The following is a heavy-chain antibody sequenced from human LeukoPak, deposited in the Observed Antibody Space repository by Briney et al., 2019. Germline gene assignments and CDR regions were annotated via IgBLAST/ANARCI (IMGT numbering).Heavy chain of an antibody. J-gene: IGHJ6*03. CDR1: GFSVRTNY. Sequence: PGGSLRLSCAASGFSVRTNYMSWVRQAPGTGLEWVSTLSGSGTATYYADSVKGRFTTSRDNSKDTLYLQMDNLRADDTAVYYCAKHLGSHSFLFYYMDVWGTGTSVIVS. D-gene: IGHD2-15*01. CDR3: AKHLGSHSFLFYYMDV. CDR2: LSGSGTAT. V-gene: IGHV3-23*01.